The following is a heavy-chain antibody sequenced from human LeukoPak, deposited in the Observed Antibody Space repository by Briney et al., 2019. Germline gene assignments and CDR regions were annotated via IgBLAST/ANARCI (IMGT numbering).Heavy chain of an antibody. CDR2: IKQDGSEK. CDR3: ARDYSESEYFFDY. D-gene: IGHD1-26*01. Sequence: GGSLRLSCAASGFTFSSYCMSWVRQAPGKGLEWVANIKQDGSEKYYVDSVKGRFTISRDNAQNSLYLQMSSLRAEDTAMYYCARDYSESEYFFDYWGQGSLVAVSS. J-gene: IGHJ4*02. CDR1: GFTFSSYC. V-gene: IGHV3-7*03.